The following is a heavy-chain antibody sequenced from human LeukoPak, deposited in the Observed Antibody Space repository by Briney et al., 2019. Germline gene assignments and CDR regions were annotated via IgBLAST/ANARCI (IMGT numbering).Heavy chain of an antibody. CDR3: ARDEALTMAIDY. J-gene: IGHJ4*02. CDR2: ISSSGSTI. Sequence: PGGSLRLSCAASGFTFSDYYMSWIRQAPGKGLGWVSYISSSGSTIYYADSVKGRFTISRDNAKNSLYLQMNSLRAEDTAVYYCARDEALTMAIDYWGQGTLVTVSS. D-gene: IGHD3-10*01. V-gene: IGHV3-11*01. CDR1: GFTFSDYY.